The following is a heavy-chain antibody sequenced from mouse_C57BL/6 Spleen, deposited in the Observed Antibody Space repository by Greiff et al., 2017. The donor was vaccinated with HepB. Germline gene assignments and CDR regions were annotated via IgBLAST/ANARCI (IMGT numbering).Heavy chain of an antibody. J-gene: IGHJ2*01. V-gene: IGHV1-62-2*01. CDR1: GYTFTEYT. CDR2: FYPGSGSI. D-gene: IGHD2-4*01. CDR3: ARHEDVGYDYDEGDFDY. Sequence: QVQLQQSGAELVKPGASVKLSCKASGYTFTEYTIHWVKQRSGQGLEWIGWFYPGSGSIKYNEKFKDKATLTADKSSSTVYMELSRLTSEDSAVYFWARHEDVGYDYDEGDFDYWGQGTTLTVSS.